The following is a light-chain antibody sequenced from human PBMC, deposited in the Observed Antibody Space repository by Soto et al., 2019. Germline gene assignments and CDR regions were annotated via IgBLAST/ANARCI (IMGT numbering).Light chain of an antibody. CDR3: QQYGSSPRT. V-gene: IGKV3-20*01. J-gene: IGKJ1*01. CDR1: QSLSRSS. CDR2: GAS. Sequence: EIVLTQSPGTLSLSPGDRATLSCRASQSLSRSSLAWYQQKPGRAPRLFIYGASSRATGIPDRFSGSGSGTDFTLTISRLEPEDFAVYYCQQYGSSPRTFGQGTKVDI.